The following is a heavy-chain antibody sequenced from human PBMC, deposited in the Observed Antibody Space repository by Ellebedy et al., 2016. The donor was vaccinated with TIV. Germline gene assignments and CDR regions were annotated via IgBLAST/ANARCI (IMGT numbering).Heavy chain of an antibody. D-gene: IGHD3-16*01. Sequence: PGGSLRLSCAASGFTFSSAWMSWVRQAPGKGREWVGRIKRKTDGETTDYTAPVNGRFTISRDDSKNTLYLQRNSLKTEDTAVYFCTTEDYLDNWGRGTLVTVSS. CDR1: GFTFSSAW. CDR3: TTEDYLDN. J-gene: IGHJ4*02. V-gene: IGHV3-15*01. CDR2: IKRKTDGETT.